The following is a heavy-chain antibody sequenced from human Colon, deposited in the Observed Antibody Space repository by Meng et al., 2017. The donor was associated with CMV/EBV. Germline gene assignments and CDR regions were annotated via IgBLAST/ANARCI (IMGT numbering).Heavy chain of an antibody. V-gene: IGHV1-2*06. Sequence: QVQLVQSGVEVKRPGPSVTVSCTASGYSFTGYYLHWLRQAPGQRLEWLGRINTDDGDTKYAPKFRGRATMTRDTSITTAYMELDGLTSDDTATYYCARDRASLYYHFDSWGQGTLVTVSS. CDR2: INTDDGDT. CDR1: GYSFTGYY. J-gene: IGHJ4*02. CDR3: ARDRASLYYHFDS. D-gene: IGHD5/OR15-5a*01.